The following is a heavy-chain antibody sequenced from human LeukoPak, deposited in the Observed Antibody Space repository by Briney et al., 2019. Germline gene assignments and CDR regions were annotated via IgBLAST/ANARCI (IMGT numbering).Heavy chain of an antibody. V-gene: IGHV3-7*02. D-gene: IGHD5-12*01. CDR1: EFTFSGYW. CDR2: IKQDGSET. CDR3: ARAQWRRPDY. J-gene: IGHJ4*02. Sequence: GGSLRLSCAASEFTFSGYWMSWFRQAPGKGLEWVATIKQDGSETDYVDSVKDRFTISRDNAKNSLYLQMNSLRIEDTAVYYCARAQWRRPDYWGQGTLVTVSS.